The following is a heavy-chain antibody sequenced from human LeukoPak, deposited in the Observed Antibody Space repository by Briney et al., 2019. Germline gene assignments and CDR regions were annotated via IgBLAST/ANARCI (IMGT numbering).Heavy chain of an antibody. Sequence: PSETLSLTCAVSGGSISSGGYSWSWIRQPPGKGLEWIGYIYHSGSTYYNPSLKSRVTISVDTSKNQFSLKLNSVTAADTAVYYCARLDIVVLSYFDPWGQGTLVTVSS. D-gene: IGHD2-2*03. J-gene: IGHJ5*02. CDR1: GGSISSGGYS. V-gene: IGHV4-30-2*01. CDR2: IYHSGST. CDR3: ARLDIVVLSYFDP.